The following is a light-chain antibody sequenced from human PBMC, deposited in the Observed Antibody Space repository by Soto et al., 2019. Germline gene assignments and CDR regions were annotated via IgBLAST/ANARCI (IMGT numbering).Light chain of an antibody. CDR3: CSYAGSSSLV. Sequence: SALNKPASLTGSHRQSITISCTGTSSYVGSYNLVSWYQQHPGKAPKLMIYEVSKRPSGVSNRFSGSKSGNTASLTISWLHVEDEADYYCCSYAGSSSLVFGTGTKVTVL. J-gene: IGLJ1*01. CDR1: SSYVGSYNL. CDR2: EVS. V-gene: IGLV2-23*02.